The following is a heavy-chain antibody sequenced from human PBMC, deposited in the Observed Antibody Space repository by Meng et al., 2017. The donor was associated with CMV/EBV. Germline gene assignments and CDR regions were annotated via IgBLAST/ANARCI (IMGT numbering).Heavy chain of an antibody. Sequence: GGPLRLSCAASGFTFSSYSMNWVRQAPGKGLEWVSSISSSSSYIYYADSVKGRFTISRDNAKNSLYLQMNSLRAKDTAVYYCARVYGDYADNYYYYGMDVWGQGTTVTVSS. CDR3: ARVYGDYADNYYYYGMDV. D-gene: IGHD4-17*01. J-gene: IGHJ6*02. CDR2: ISSSSSYI. CDR1: GFTFSSYS. V-gene: IGHV3-21*04.